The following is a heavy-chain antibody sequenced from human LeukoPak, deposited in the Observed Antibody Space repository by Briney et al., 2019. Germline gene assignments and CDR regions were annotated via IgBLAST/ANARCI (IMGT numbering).Heavy chain of an antibody. D-gene: IGHD3-22*01. CDR3: ARTTDSSGFSPFQY. J-gene: IGHJ1*01. CDR1: GASISSSSYY. CDR2: IYYSGST. Sequence: PSETLSLTCTVSGASISSSSYYWGWIRQPPGKGLEWIGSIYYSGSTNYNPSLKSRVTMSVDTSKNQFSLKLNSVTAADTAVYYCARTTDSSGFSPFQYWGQGTLVTVSS. V-gene: IGHV4-39*07.